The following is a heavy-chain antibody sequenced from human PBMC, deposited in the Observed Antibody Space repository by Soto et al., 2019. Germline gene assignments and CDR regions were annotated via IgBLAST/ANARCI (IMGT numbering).Heavy chain of an antibody. Sequence: VQLVESGGGVVQPGRSLRLSCAASGFTFSSCAMHWVRQAPGKGLEWVAVISYDGSNKYYADSVKGRFTISRDNSKNTLYLQMNSLRAEDTAVYYCARDRLRYNWNDFPYYYYGMDVWGQGTTVTVSS. D-gene: IGHD1-1*01. J-gene: IGHJ6*02. V-gene: IGHV3-30-3*01. CDR2: ISYDGSNK. CDR3: ARDRLRYNWNDFPYYYYGMDV. CDR1: GFTFSSCA.